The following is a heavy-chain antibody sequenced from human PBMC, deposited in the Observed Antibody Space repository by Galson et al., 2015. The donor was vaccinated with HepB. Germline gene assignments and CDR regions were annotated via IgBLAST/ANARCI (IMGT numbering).Heavy chain of an antibody. CDR1: GFTFSSYW. CDR3: ARGVVARFYHYYNMDV. D-gene: IGHD2-2*01. Sequence: SLRLSCAASGFTFSSYWMSWVRQAPGKGLEWVANIKQDGSEKKYVDSVKGRFTVSRDNAKDSLYLQMNSLGDEDTAVYYCARGVVARFYHYYNMDVWGKGTTVTVSS. V-gene: IGHV3-7*01. J-gene: IGHJ6*03. CDR2: IKQDGSEK.